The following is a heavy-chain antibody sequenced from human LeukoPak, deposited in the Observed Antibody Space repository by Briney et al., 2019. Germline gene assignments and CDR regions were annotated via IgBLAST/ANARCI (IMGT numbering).Heavy chain of an antibody. CDR3: ARGFGYYCSSTSCYYRYFQH. Sequence: ASVKVSCKASGYTFTGYYMHWVRRAPGQGLEWMGWINPNSGGTNYAQKFQGRVTMTRDTSISTAYMELSRLRSDDTAVYYCARGFGYYCSSTSCYYRYFQHWGQGTLVTVSS. J-gene: IGHJ1*01. CDR1: GYTFTGYY. CDR2: INPNSGGT. V-gene: IGHV1-2*02. D-gene: IGHD2-2*01.